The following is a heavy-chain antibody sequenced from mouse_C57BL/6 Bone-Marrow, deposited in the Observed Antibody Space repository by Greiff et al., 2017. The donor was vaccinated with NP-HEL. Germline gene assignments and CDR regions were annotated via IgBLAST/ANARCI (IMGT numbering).Heavy chain of an antibody. CDR2: IHPNSGST. CDR1: GYTFTSYW. D-gene: IGHD3-1*01. CDR3: ARSGYLAMDY. Sequence: QVQLQQPGAELVKPGASVKLSCKASGYTFTSYWMHWVKQRPGQGLEWIGMIHPNSGSTNYNEKFKSKATLTVDKSSSTAYMQLSSLTSEDSAFYYCARSGYLAMDYWGQGTSVTVSS. V-gene: IGHV1-64*01. J-gene: IGHJ4*01.